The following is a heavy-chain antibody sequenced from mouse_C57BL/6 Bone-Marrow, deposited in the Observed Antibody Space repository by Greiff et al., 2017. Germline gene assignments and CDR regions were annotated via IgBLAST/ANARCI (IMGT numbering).Heavy chain of an antibody. D-gene: IGHD2-5*01. CDR3: ARHGDYSNYENAMDY. V-gene: IGHV5-15*01. J-gene: IGHJ4*01. Sequence: EVQLVESGGGLVQPGGSLKLSCAASGFTFSDYGMAWVRQAPRKGPEWVAFISNLAYSIYYADTVTGRFTISRENAKNTLYLEMSSLRSEDTAMYYCARHGDYSNYENAMDYWGQGTSVTVSS. CDR2: ISNLAYSI. CDR1: GFTFSDYG.